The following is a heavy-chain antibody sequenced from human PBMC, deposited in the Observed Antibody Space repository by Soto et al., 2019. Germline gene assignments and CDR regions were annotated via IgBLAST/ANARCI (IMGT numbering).Heavy chain of an antibody. Sequence: EVQLLESGGGLVQPGGSLRLSCAASGFSFSTNAMSWVRQAPGKGLEWVSGISASGGDTYYADSVKGRFTISRDNSKNTLYLQINSLRAGDTAVYYCAKDFYSTSYSTASFSAFAFWGQGTVVTVSS. V-gene: IGHV3-23*01. J-gene: IGHJ3*01. CDR1: GFSFSTNA. CDR2: ISASGGDT. D-gene: IGHD6-6*01. CDR3: AKDFYSTSYSTASFSAFAF.